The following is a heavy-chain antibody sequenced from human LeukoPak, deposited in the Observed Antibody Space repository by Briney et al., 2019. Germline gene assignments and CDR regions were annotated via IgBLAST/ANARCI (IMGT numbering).Heavy chain of an antibody. CDR3: AADYYYDSSGYFPPGGY. CDR2: IVVGSGNT. Sequence: SVKVSCKASGFTFTSSAMQWVRQARGQRLEWIGWIVVGSGNTNYAQKFQERVTITRDMSTSTAYMELSSLRSEDTAVYYCAADYYYDSSGYFPPGGYWGQGTLVTVSS. CDR1: GFTFTSSA. D-gene: IGHD3-22*01. J-gene: IGHJ4*02. V-gene: IGHV1-58*02.